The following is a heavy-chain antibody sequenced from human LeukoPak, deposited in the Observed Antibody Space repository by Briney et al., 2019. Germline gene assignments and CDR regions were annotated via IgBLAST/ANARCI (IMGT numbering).Heavy chain of an antibody. Sequence: GGSLGLSCAASEFTFSNAWMSWVRQAPGKGLEWLGRIKSKTDGGTTDYAAPVRGRFTISRDDSKNTLYLQMNSLKTEDTAVYYCTTVPLTDSSNHWGQGTLVTVSS. CDR3: TTVPLTDSSNH. V-gene: IGHV3-15*01. D-gene: IGHD3-22*01. J-gene: IGHJ5*02. CDR2: IKSKTDGGTT. CDR1: EFTFSNAW.